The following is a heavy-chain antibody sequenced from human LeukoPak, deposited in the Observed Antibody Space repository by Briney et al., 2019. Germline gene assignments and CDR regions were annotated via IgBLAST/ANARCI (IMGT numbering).Heavy chain of an antibody. Sequence: SETLSLTCAVYGGSFSGYYWSWIRQPPGKGLEWIGEVNHSGSTNYNPSLKSRVTISVDTSKNQFSLKLSSVTAADTAVYYCASGEYYYDSSGRWGQGTLVTVSS. D-gene: IGHD3-22*01. CDR3: ASGEYYYDSSGR. J-gene: IGHJ4*02. V-gene: IGHV4-34*01. CDR2: VNHSGST. CDR1: GGSFSGYY.